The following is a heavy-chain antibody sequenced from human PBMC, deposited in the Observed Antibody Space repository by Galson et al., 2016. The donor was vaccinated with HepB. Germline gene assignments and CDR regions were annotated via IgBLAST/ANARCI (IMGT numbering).Heavy chain of an antibody. CDR1: GFTFSSHW. CDR2: TSPDGSVK. CDR3: AREMFETQGQRAFDV. D-gene: IGHD3-10*02. Sequence: SLRLSCAASGFTFSSHWMSWVRQAPGKGLERVAHTSPDGSVKSYVDSVKGRFTISRDIAKNSLSLQMNTLRAEDTAVYYCAREMFETQGQRAFDVWGQGTMVTVSS. J-gene: IGHJ3*01. V-gene: IGHV3-7*01.